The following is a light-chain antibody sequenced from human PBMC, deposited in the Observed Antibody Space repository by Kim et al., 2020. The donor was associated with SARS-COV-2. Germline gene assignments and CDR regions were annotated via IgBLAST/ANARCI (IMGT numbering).Light chain of an antibody. V-gene: IGKV3-20*01. CDR1: QSVSSSY. Sequence: SPGERATLSCRASQSVSSSYLGWYQQKPGQAPRLLIYGASSRATGIPDRFSGSGSGKDFTLTITRLEPEDFAVYYCQQYGDSPLAFGGGTKVDIK. J-gene: IGKJ4*01. CDR3: QQYGDSPLA. CDR2: GAS.